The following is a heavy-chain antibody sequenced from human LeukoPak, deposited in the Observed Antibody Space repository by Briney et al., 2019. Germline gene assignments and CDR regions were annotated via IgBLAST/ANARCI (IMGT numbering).Heavy chain of an antibody. CDR1: GYTFTSYD. J-gene: IGHJ5*02. CDR2: MNPNSGNT. CDR3: ARGSYYYDSSGYSYWFDP. Sequence: GASVKVSCKASGYTFTSYDINWVRQATGQGLEWMGWMNPNSGNTGCAQKFQGRVTMTRNTSTSTAYMELSSLRSEDTAVYYCARGSYYYDSSGYSYWFDPWGQGTLVTVSS. D-gene: IGHD3-22*01. V-gene: IGHV1-8*01.